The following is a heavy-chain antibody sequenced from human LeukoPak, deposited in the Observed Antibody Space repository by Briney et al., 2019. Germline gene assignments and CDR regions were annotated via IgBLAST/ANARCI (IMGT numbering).Heavy chain of an antibody. Sequence: PSETLSLTCTVAGASLNNYHWTWIRQPAGKGLEWIGRIYLSGLSTSGSTNYNPSLPSRVTMSLDTSKKQFFLNLTSVTAADTAVYYCARHAVIRYYYMDVWGKGTTVTVSS. D-gene: IGHD6-19*01. CDR3: ARHAVIRYYYMDV. CDR1: GASLNNYH. CDR2: IYLSGLSTSGST. V-gene: IGHV4-4*07. J-gene: IGHJ6*03.